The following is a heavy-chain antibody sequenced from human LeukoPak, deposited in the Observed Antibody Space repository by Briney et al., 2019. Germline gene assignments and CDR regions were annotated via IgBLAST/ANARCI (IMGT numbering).Heavy chain of an antibody. V-gene: IGHV1-2*02. D-gene: IGHD3-22*01. CDR2: INPNSGGT. Sequence: ASAKVSCKASGYTFTGYYMHWVRQAPGQGLEWMGWINPNSGGTNYAQKFQGRVTMTRDTSISTAYMELSRLRSDDTAVYYCARDSGNDSSGLVGWFDPWGLGTLVTVSS. CDR3: ARDSGNDSSGLVGWFDP. J-gene: IGHJ5*02. CDR1: GYTFTGYY.